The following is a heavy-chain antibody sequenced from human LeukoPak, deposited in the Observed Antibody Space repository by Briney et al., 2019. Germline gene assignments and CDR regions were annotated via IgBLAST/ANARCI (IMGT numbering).Heavy chain of an antibody. CDR3: ARTPTPYCGGDWYDFDY. CDR1: GFTFSSYS. D-gene: IGHD2-21*02. V-gene: IGHV3-21*01. CDR2: ISCSSSYI. Sequence: GGSLRLSCAASGFTFSSYSMNWVRQAPGKGLEWVSSISCSSSYIYYADSVKGRFTISRDNAKNSLYLHMNSLRAEDTAVYYCARTPTPYCGGDWYDFDYWGQGTLVTVSA. J-gene: IGHJ4*02.